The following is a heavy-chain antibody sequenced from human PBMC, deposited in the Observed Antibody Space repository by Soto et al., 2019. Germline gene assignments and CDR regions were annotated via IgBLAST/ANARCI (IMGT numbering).Heavy chain of an antibody. J-gene: IGHJ4*02. CDR1: GFTFSSHA. CDR2: LSDSGDSI. V-gene: IGHV3-23*01. Sequence: VQLLESGGGLVQPGRSLRLSCTASGFTFSSHAMTWVRQAPGKGLEWVSGLSDSGDSIYYADSVKGRFTIYRDNSMNTLYLQMTTLRVEDTAVYYCAKVSSSWYAGFFDLWGQGTLVTVSS. CDR3: AKVSSSWYAGFFDL. D-gene: IGHD6-13*01.